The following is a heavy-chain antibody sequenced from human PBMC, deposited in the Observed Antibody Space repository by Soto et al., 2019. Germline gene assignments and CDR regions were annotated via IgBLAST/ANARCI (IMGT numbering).Heavy chain of an antibody. D-gene: IGHD2-2*01. CDR3: ARDPLGYCNSTSCYPFDY. CDR2: NNAGNGNT. J-gene: IGHJ4*02. V-gene: IGHV1-3*01. CDR1: GYTFTSYA. Sequence: GSSVKVSCKASGYTFTSYAMHWVRQAPGQGLEWMGWNNAGNGNTKYSQKFQGRVTITRDTSASTAYMELSSLRSEDTAVYYCARDPLGYCNSTSCYPFDYWGQGTLVTVSS.